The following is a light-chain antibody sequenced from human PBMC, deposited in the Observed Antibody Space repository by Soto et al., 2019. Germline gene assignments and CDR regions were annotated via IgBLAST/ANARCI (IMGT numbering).Light chain of an antibody. V-gene: IGKV1-17*03. J-gene: IGKJ4*01. CDR1: QGMSNY. Sequence: DIQMTQSLPLMSASVGDRVTIDCRASQGMSNYLAWFQQKPGKAPKRLIYAASSLQSGVPSRYSGSGSGTEFTLTISSLRPEEFATYYCLHHYSYPRTFGGGTKVDIK. CDR2: AAS. CDR3: LHHYSYPRT.